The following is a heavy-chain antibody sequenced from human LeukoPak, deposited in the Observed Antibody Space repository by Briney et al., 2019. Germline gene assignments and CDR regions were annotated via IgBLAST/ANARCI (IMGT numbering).Heavy chain of an antibody. V-gene: IGHV3-23*01. CDR1: GFTFSSYS. Sequence: GGSLRLSCAASGFTFSSYSMNWVRQAPGKGLEWVSAISGSGGSTYYADSVKGRFTISRDNSKNTLYLQMNSLRAEDTAVYYCAKDIYYYGSGSYSDAFDIWGQGTMVTVSS. J-gene: IGHJ3*02. CDR3: AKDIYYYGSGSYSDAFDI. D-gene: IGHD3-10*01. CDR2: ISGSGGST.